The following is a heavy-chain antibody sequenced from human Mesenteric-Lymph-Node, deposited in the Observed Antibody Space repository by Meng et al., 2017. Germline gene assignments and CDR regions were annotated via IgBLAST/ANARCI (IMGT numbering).Heavy chain of an antibody. Sequence: SETLSLTCTVSGGSVSSGSYYWSWIRQPPGKGLEWIGYIYYSGSTNYNPSLKSRVTISVDTSKNQFSLKLSSVTAADTAVYYCARDPFSSGYYSSLGAFDIWGQGTMVTVSS. V-gene: IGHV4-61*01. D-gene: IGHD3-22*01. CDR1: GGSVSSGSYY. J-gene: IGHJ3*02. CDR3: ARDPFSSGYYSSLGAFDI. CDR2: IYYSGST.